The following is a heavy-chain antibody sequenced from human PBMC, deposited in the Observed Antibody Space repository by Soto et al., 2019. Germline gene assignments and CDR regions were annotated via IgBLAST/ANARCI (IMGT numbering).Heavy chain of an antibody. CDR1: GFTFSSYA. CDR2: ISGSGGST. V-gene: IGHV3-23*01. J-gene: IGHJ5*02. Sequence: GGSLRLSCAASGFTFSSYAMSWVRQAPGKGLEWVSAISGSGGSTYYADSVKGRFTISRDNSKNTLYLQMNSLRAEDTAVYYCAKDPNWNYAWGWFDPWGQGTLVTVSS. D-gene: IGHD1-7*01. CDR3: AKDPNWNYAWGWFDP.